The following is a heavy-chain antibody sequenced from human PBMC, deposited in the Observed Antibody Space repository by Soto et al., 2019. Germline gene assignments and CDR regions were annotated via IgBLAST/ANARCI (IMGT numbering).Heavy chain of an antibody. CDR3: ASAAVTGTAGLDF. Sequence: ASVKVSCKVSGHTFTAYCIHWVRQAPGQGLEWMGWINPNSGGTKSAEKFQGRVTMTRDTSISTAYMELSRLTSDDTAVYYCASAAVTGTAGLDFWGQGTQVTVSS. V-gene: IGHV1-2*02. CDR2: INPNSGGT. CDR1: GHTFTAYC. D-gene: IGHD6-19*01. J-gene: IGHJ4*02.